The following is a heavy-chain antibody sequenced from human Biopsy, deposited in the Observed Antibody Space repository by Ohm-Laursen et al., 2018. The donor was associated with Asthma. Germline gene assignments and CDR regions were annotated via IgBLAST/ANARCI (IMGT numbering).Heavy chain of an antibody. J-gene: IGHJ6*02. CDR3: ARGYSGSGRIVYYYSGLEV. CDR1: GDSFGNYA. Sequence: SVKVSCKASGDSFGNYAISWVRQAPGQGLEWMGGLIPVLGTPDHAQMFEGRVTITADESTSTAYMELSSLSSEDTAVYYCARGYSGSGRIVYYYSGLEVWGQGTTVTVSS. D-gene: IGHD5-12*01. V-gene: IGHV1-69*13. CDR2: LIPVLGTP.